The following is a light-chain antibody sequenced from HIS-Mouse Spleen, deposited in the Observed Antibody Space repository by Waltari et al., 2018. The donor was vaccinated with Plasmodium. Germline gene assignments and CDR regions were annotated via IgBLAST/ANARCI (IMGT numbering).Light chain of an antibody. Sequence: QSVLTQPPSASGTPGQRVTISCSGSSSNIGSNYVYWYQQLPGTAPKLLINRNNQRASGVPDGFSGSNSGTSASLAISGLRSEDDADYYCAAWDDSLSGWVFGGGTKLTVL. CDR3: AAWDDSLSGWV. CDR1: SSNIGSNY. V-gene: IGLV1-47*01. J-gene: IGLJ3*02. CDR2: RNN.